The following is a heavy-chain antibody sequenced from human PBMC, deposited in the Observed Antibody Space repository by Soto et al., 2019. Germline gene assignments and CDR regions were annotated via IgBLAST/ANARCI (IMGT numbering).Heavy chain of an antibody. D-gene: IGHD3-22*01. CDR1: GGSINSAIYY. Sequence: PSETRSRTCTVSGGSINSAIYYWIGLRQRPGKGLEWIGHIFHSGSAYYNAFLKTRLSISVDTSKNQFSLKLNSVTAADTAVYYCARLRDYYHTSGYPQGFYFDYWGQGTLVTVSS. CDR2: IFHSGSA. CDR3: ARLRDYYHTSGYPQGFYFDY. J-gene: IGHJ4*02. V-gene: IGHV4-31*03.